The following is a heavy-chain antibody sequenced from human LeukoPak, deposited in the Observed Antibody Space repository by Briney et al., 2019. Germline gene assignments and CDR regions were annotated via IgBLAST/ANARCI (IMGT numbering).Heavy chain of an antibody. Sequence: SQTLSLTCAISGDSVSSNSATWNWIRHSPSRGLEWLGRTYYRSKWYNDYAVSMKSRITINPDTSKNQFSLQLNSVTPEDTAVYYCARRKAATYAMDVWGQGTTVTVSS. CDR2: TYYRSKWYN. CDR3: ARRKAATYAMDV. CDR1: GDSVSSNSAT. J-gene: IGHJ6*02. D-gene: IGHD6-13*01. V-gene: IGHV6-1*01.